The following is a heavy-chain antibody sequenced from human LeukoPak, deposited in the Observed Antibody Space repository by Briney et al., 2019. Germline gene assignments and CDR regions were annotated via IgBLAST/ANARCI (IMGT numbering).Heavy chain of an antibody. CDR2: INHSGST. J-gene: IGHJ4*02. CDR1: GGSFSGYY. Sequence: SETLSLTFASYGGSFSGYYWSWIRQPTVKRLEWIGEINHSGSTHYNPSLKSRVTISVDTSKNQFFLKLSSVTAADTAVYYCARGRRSSNLWIQLWYLFDYWGQGTLVTDSS. V-gene: IGHV4-34*01. D-gene: IGHD5-18*01. CDR3: ARGRRSSNLWIQLWYLFDY.